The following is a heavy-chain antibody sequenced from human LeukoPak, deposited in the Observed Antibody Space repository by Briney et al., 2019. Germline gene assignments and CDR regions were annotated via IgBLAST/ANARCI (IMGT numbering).Heavy chain of an antibody. J-gene: IGHJ5*02. D-gene: IGHD3-22*01. CDR3: VGNYYDSSGYYYGFDP. CDR2: ISSSSSYI. CDR1: GLTFSSYS. Sequence: GGSLRLSCAASGLTFSSYSMNWVRQAPGKGLEWVSSISSSSSYIYYADSVKGRFTISRDNAKNSLYLQMNSLRAEDTAVYYCVGNYYDSSGYYYGFDPWGQGTLVTVSS. V-gene: IGHV3-21*01.